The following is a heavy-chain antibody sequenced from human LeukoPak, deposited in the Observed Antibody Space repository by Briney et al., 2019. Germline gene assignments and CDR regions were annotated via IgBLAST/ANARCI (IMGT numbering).Heavy chain of an antibody. CDR2: IYWNDDQ. CDR3: AHMYCSTFTCPHYFDY. Sequence: SGPTLVKPTQTLTLTCTFSGFSLSTSGVGLGWLRQPPGKALEWLVLIYWNDDQRYSPSLNSRLTITKDTSKNQVVLSMTNMDPVETATYYCAHMYCSTFTCPHYFDYWGQGTLVTVSS. D-gene: IGHD2-2*01. J-gene: IGHJ4*02. V-gene: IGHV2-5*01. CDR1: GFSLSTSGVG.